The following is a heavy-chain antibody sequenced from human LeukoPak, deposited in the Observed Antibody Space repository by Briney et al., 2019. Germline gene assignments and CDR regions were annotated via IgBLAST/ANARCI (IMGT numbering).Heavy chain of an antibody. CDR2: ISGSGSSS. CDR3: AKRDGYNSNPLKD. CDR1: VFTFISYA. V-gene: IGHV3-23*01. D-gene: IGHD5-24*01. Sequence: PGGSLRLSCAASVFTFISYAMSWVRQAPGKGLEWVSAISGSGSSSYYADSVKGRFTISRDNSKNTLYLQMNSLRAEDTARYYCAKRDGYNSNPLKDWGQGTLVTVSS. J-gene: IGHJ4*02.